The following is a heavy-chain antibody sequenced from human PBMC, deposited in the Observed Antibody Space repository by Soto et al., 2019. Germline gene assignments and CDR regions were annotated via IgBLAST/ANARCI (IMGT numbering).Heavy chain of an antibody. CDR1: GFTFSSYA. D-gene: IGHD1-7*01. CDR3: ATPLLELTD. J-gene: IGHJ4*02. CDR2: ISYDGSNK. Sequence: QVQLAESGGGVVQPGRSLRLSCAASGFTFSSYAMHWVRQAPGKGLEWVAVISYDGSNKYYADSVKGRLTISRDNSKNTLYLQMNSLRAEDTAVYYCATPLLELTDWGQGTLVAFSS. V-gene: IGHV3-30-3*01.